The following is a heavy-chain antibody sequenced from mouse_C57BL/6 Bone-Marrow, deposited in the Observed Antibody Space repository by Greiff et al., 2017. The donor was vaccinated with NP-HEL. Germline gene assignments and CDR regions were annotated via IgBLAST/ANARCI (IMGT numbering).Heavy chain of an antibody. CDR2: INPNYGTT. Sequence: VQLKQSGPELVKPGASVKISCKASGYSFTDYNMNWVKQSNGKSLEWIGVINPNYGTTSYNQKFKGKATLTVDQSSSTAYMQLNSLTSEDSAVYYCAIIYYYGSSPYWYFDVWGTGTTVIVSS. D-gene: IGHD1-1*01. CDR3: AIIYYYGSSPYWYFDV. CDR1: GYSFTDYN. V-gene: IGHV1-39*01. J-gene: IGHJ1*03.